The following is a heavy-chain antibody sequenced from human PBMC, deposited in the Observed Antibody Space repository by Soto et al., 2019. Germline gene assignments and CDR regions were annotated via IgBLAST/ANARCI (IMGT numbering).Heavy chain of an antibody. J-gene: IGHJ4*02. Sequence: GGSLRLSCAASGFSVSSTYMSWVRQAPGKGLEWVSTLSDRGTSHYADSVTGRFSVSRDNSKNTLYLQMNGLRVDDTAIYYCAGDYASGGYDFRGQGTQVTVSS. V-gene: IGHV3-53*01. CDR1: GFSVSSTY. CDR3: AGDYASGGYDF. D-gene: IGHD5-12*01. CDR2: LSDRGTS.